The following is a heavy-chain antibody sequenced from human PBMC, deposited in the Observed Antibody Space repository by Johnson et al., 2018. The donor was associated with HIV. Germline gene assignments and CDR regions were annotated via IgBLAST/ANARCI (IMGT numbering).Heavy chain of an antibody. J-gene: IGHJ3*02. CDR1: GFTFSSYA. CDR2: ISGSGGST. D-gene: IGHD1-26*01. CDR3: ASGDAFDI. Sequence: EVQLLESGGGVVQPGRSLRLSCAASGFTFSSYAMSWVRQAPGKGLGWVSAISGSGGSTYYADSVKGRFTISRDNAKNSLYLQMNSLRAEDTAVYYCASGDAFDIWGQGSMVTVSS. V-gene: IGHV3-23*01.